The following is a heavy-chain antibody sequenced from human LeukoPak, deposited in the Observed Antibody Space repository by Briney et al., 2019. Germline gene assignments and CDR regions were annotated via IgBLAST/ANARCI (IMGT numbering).Heavy chain of an antibody. J-gene: IGHJ4*02. Sequence: PGGSLRLSCAASGFTFSDYYMSWVRQAPGQGLEWISYISSSGGTIYYADSVVGRFTISRDNARNSLFLQMNSLRVEDTAVYYCARDGPHGDYEDYWGQGTLVTVSS. D-gene: IGHD4-17*01. CDR3: ARDGPHGDYEDY. V-gene: IGHV3-11*01. CDR1: GFTFSDYY. CDR2: ISSSGGTI.